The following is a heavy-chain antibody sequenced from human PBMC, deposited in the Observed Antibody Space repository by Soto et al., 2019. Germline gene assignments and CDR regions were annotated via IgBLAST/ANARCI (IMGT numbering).Heavy chain of an antibody. J-gene: IGHJ6*02. CDR2: IYYSGST. V-gene: IGHV4-30-4*01. CDR3: ARDPIAAAGPGGYYYYGMDV. CDR1: GGSISSGDYY. Sequence: QVQLQESGPGLVKPSQTLSLTCTVSGGSISSGDYYWSWIRQPPGKGLEWIGYIYYSGSTSYNPSLKSRVTISVDTSKNQFSLKLSSVTAADTAVYYCARDPIAAAGPGGYYYYGMDVWGQGTTVTVSS. D-gene: IGHD6-13*01.